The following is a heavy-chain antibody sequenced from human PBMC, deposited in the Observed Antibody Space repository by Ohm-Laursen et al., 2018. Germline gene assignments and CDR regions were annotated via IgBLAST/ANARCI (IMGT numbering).Heavy chain of an antibody. V-gene: IGHV4-61*01. Sequence: GTLSLTCTVSGGSVSSGSYYWSWIRQPPGKGLEYIGYISYSGSTNYNPSLKSRVTISVDTSRNQFSLTLNSVAAADTAVYYCAKIKTNLDWYFDLWGRGTLVTVSS. CDR3: AKIKTNLDWYFDL. CDR1: GGSVSSGSYY. CDR2: ISYSGST. D-gene: IGHD1-14*01. J-gene: IGHJ2*01.